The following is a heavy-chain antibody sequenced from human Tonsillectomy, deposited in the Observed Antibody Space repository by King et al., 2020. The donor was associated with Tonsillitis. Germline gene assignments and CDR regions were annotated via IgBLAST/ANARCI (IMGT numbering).Heavy chain of an antibody. V-gene: IGHV3-48*01. D-gene: IGHD2-2*01. CDR2: ISSSSSTV. Sequence: VQLVESGGGLVQPGGSLRLSCAVSGFTFSSHSMNWVRQAPGKGLEWGSYISSSSSTVYYADSVKGRFTISGDNAKNSLYLQMNSLRAEDTAVYYCARDLMSCSSTSCYPYGFDYWGQGTLVTVSS. J-gene: IGHJ4*02. CDR3: ARDLMSCSSTSCYPYGFDY. CDR1: GFTFSSHS.